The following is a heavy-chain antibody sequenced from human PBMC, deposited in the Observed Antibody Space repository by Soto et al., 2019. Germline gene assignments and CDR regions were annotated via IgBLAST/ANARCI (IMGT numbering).Heavy chain of an antibody. CDR2: IYYSGST. D-gene: IGHD2-15*01. CDR3: ARDYRPEPYCSGGSCYSVWFDP. J-gene: IGHJ5*02. V-gene: IGHV4-59*01. Sequence: PSETLSLTCTVSVSSISSYDWSLIRQPPGKGLECIGYIYYSGSTNYNPSLKSRVTISVDTYKNQFSLKLSSVTAADTAVYYCARDYRPEPYCSGGSCYSVWFDPWGQGTLVTVS. CDR1: VSSISSYD.